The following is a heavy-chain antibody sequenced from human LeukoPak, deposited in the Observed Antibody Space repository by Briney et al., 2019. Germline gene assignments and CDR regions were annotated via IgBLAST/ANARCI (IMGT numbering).Heavy chain of an antibody. Sequence: ASVKVCCKAPGYTLTSYDINWVRQATGPGLEWMGWMNPKSSNTGYAQKFQGRVTMTRNTSISTAYMELSSLRSEDTAVYYCARVSGYCSGTNCYYHYGMDVWGQGTTVTVSS. V-gene: IGHV1-8*01. J-gene: IGHJ6*02. CDR1: GYTLTSYD. CDR3: ARVSGYCSGTNCYYHYGMDV. D-gene: IGHD2-2*01. CDR2: MNPKSSNT.